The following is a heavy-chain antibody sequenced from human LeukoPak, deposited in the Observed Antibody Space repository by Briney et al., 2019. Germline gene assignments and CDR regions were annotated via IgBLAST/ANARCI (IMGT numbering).Heavy chain of an antibody. Sequence: SETLSLTCTVSGGSLSSYYWSWIRQPAGKGLEWIGRIYTSGSTNYNPSLKSRVTMSVDTSKNQCSPKLSSVTAADTAVYYCARAVGSGSFQTYYYYMDVWGKGTTVTISS. D-gene: IGHD3-10*01. CDR2: IYTSGST. CDR3: ARAVGSGSFQTYYYYMDV. V-gene: IGHV4-4*07. J-gene: IGHJ6*03. CDR1: GGSLSSYY.